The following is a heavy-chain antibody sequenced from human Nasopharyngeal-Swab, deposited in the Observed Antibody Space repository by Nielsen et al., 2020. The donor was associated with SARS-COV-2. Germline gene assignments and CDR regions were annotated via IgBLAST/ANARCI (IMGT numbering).Heavy chain of an antibody. CDR3: AKGPYYYYYMDV. J-gene: IGHJ6*03. CDR1: GFTFSSDG. CDR2: ISYDGSNK. V-gene: IGHV3-30*18. Sequence: LSLTCAASGFTFSSDGMHWVRQAPGKGLEWVAVISYDGSNKYYADSVKGRFTISRDNSKNTLYLQMNSLRAEDTAVYYCAKGPYYYYYMDVWGKGTTVTVSS.